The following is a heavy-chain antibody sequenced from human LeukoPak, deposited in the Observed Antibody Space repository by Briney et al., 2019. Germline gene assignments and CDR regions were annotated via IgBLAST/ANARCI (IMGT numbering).Heavy chain of an antibody. CDR3: ARTPSLYSSSWYLWFDP. D-gene: IGHD6-13*01. V-gene: IGHV1-18*01. Sequence: EASVKVSCKTSGFTFTNHGFSWVRQAPGQGLEWMGWISAYNGNTNYAQKLQGRVTMTTDTSTSTAYMELRSLRSDDTAVYYCARTPSLYSSSWYLWFDPWGQGTLVTVSS. CDR1: GFTFTNHG. CDR2: ISAYNGNT. J-gene: IGHJ5*02.